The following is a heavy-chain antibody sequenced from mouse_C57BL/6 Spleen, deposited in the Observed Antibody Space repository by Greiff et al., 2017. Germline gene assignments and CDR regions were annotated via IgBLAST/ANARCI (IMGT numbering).Heavy chain of an antibody. CDR1: GYTFTSYW. CDR2: IHPNSGST. V-gene: IGHV1-64*01. CDR3: ARYRLKDDGYYFFDY. D-gene: IGHD2-3*01. Sequence: QVQLQQPGAELVKPGASVKLSCKASGYTFTSYWMHWVKQRPGQGLEWIGMIHPNSGSTNYNEKFKSKATLTVDKSSSTAYMQLSSLTSEDSAVYYCARYRLKDDGYYFFDYWGQGTTLTVSS. J-gene: IGHJ2*01.